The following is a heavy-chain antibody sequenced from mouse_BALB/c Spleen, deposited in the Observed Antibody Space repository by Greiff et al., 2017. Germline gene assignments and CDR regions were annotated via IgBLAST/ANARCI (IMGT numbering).Heavy chain of an antibody. CDR3: ARSYDYDELYYAMDY. CDR1: GFSLTGYG. Sequence: VQGVESGPGLVAPSQSLSITCTVSGFSLTGYGVNWVRQPPGKGLEWLGMIWGDGSTDYNSALKSRLSISKDNSKSQVFLKMNSLQTDDTARYYCARSYDYDELYYAMDYWGQGTSVTVSS. J-gene: IGHJ4*01. V-gene: IGHV2-6-7*01. CDR2: IWGDGST. D-gene: IGHD2-4*01.